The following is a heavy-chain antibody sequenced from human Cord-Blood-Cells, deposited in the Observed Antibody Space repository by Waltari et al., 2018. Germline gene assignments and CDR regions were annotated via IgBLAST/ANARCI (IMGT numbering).Heavy chain of an antibody. J-gene: IGHJ4*02. CDR2: ISYDGSNK. CDR3: AREGNW. Sequence: QVQLVESGGGVVQPGRSLRLSCAASGFTFSSYAMHWVRQAPGKGLEWVAVISYDGSNKYYADSVKGRCTTSRDNSKNTVYLQMNSLRAEDTAVYYCAREGNWGGQGTLVTVSS. D-gene: IGHD7-27*01. V-gene: IGHV3-30*04. CDR1: GFTFSSYA.